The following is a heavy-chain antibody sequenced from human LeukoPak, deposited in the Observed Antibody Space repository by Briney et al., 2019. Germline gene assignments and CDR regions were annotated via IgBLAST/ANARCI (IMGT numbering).Heavy chain of an antibody. Sequence: GGSLRLSCAASGFAFSSHAMCWVRQAPGKGLEGVSSIDISGGSTYYADSAEGRFTISRDNSKDTLYLQMNGLRVGDTALYYCANEVRPNDYWGQGTLVTVSS. D-gene: IGHD1-1*01. J-gene: IGHJ4*02. V-gene: IGHV3-23*05. CDR2: IDISGGST. CDR3: ANEVRPNDY. CDR1: GFAFSSHA.